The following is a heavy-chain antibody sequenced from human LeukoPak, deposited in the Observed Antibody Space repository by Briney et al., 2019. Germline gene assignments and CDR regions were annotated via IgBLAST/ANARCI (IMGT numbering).Heavy chain of an antibody. J-gene: IGHJ4*02. CDR3: ARLVKPGSGYYYYYFDH. D-gene: IGHD3-22*01. CDR2: IYTSGST. V-gene: IGHV4-4*07. CDR1: GGSISSYY. Sequence: PSETLSLTCTVSGGSISSYYWSWIRQPAGKGLEWIGRIYTSGSTNYNPSLKSRVTISVDKSKNQLSLKLSSVTAADTAVYYCARLVKPGSGYYYYYFDHWGQGTLVTVSS.